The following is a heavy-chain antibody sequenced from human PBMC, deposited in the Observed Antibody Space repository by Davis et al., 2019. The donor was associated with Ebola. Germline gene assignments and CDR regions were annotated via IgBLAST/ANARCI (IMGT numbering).Heavy chain of an antibody. J-gene: IGHJ1*01. CDR3: AREEIYGGNSGYFQH. CDR1: GGTFNTYT. CDR2: IIPIRDTT. D-gene: IGHD4-23*01. Sequence: AASVKVSCKASGGTFNTYTISWVRQAPGQGLEWMGRIIPIRDTTNFAQKFQGRVTITADKSTSTAYMELSSLRSEDTAVYYCAREEIYGGNSGYFQHWGQGTLVTVSS. V-gene: IGHV1-69*08.